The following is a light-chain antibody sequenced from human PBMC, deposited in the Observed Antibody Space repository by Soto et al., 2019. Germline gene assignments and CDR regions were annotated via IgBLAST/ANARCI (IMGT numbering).Light chain of an antibody. CDR2: GAS. J-gene: IGKJ4*01. Sequence: EIVMTQSPATLSVSPGESATLSCRASQSVSNNLAWYQQKPGQALRLIIYGASARATGIPARFSGSGSGTEFTLTISSLQSEDFAVYYCQQYNNWPLTFGGGTKVEIK. CDR1: QSVSNN. CDR3: QQYNNWPLT. V-gene: IGKV3-15*01.